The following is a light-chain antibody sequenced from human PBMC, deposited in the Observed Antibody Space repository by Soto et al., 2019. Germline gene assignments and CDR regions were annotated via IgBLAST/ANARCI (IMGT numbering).Light chain of an antibody. V-gene: IGLV2-11*01. CDR2: DVT. CDR3: SSYAGSYILGV. CDR1: SSDVGGYNY. Sequence: QSALTQPASVSGSPGQSITISCTGTSSDVGGYNYVSWYQQHPGKPPKLMIYDVTKRPSGVPDRFSGSKSGNSASLTISGLQAEDEADYYCSSYAGSYILGVFGGGTKLTVL. J-gene: IGLJ3*02.